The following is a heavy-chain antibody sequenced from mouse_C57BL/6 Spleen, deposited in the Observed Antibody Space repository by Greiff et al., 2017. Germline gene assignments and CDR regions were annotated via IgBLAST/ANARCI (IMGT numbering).Heavy chain of an antibody. J-gene: IGHJ2*01. CDR2: IDPSDSYT. Sequence: QVKLQQPGAELVRPGTSVKLSCKASGYTFTSYWMHWVKQRPGQGLEWIGVIDPSDSYTNYNQKFKGKATLTVDTSSSTAYMQLSSLTSEDSAVYYCARGCNYGVYYFDYWGQGTTLTVSS. D-gene: IGHD2-1*01. CDR3: ARGCNYGVYYFDY. CDR1: GYTFTSYW. V-gene: IGHV1-59*01.